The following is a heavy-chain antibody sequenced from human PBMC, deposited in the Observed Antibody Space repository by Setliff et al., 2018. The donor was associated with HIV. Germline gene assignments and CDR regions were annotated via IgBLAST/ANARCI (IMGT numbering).Heavy chain of an antibody. Sequence: PSETLSLTCAVYGGSFSGHYWSWIRQPPGKGLEWIGEINHSGISNFNPSLKSRVTIPIDTPRNQFSLKLSSVTAADTAVYYCASEPIVVVPAAIWAQIYYMDVWGKGTTVTVSS. CDR2: INHSGIS. CDR1: GGSFSGHY. D-gene: IGHD2-2*02. CDR3: ASEPIVVVPAAIWAQIYYMDV. V-gene: IGHV4-34*01. J-gene: IGHJ6*03.